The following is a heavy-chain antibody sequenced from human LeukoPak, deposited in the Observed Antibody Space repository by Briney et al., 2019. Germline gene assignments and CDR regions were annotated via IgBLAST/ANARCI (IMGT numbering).Heavy chain of an antibody. J-gene: IGHJ6*03. CDR1: GFTFSVFY. Sequence: GGSLRLSCEASGFTFSVFYMGWIRQAPGKGLEWISYISGSGSPIYYADSVKGRFTTSRDNAKNALYLQMNDLRADDTAVYYCARDLKSPTTVTYYYYYYMDVWGKGTTVTVSS. V-gene: IGHV3-11*04. CDR2: ISGSGSPI. CDR3: ARDLKSPTTVTYYYYYYMDV. D-gene: IGHD4-17*01.